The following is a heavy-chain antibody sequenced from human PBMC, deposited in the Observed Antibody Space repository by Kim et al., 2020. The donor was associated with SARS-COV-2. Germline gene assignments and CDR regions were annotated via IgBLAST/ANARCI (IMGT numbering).Heavy chain of an antibody. CDR3: PRDGFSGAAFDS. Sequence: NYAQKFQGGVTMTRDTSISTAYMELSRLTSDDTAVYYCPRDGFSGAAFDSWGQGTLVTVSS. D-gene: IGHD3-10*01. V-gene: IGHV1-2*02. J-gene: IGHJ5*01.